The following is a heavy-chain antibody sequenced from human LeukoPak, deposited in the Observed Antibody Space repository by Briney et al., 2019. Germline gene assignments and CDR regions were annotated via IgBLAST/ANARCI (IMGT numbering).Heavy chain of an antibody. D-gene: IGHD6-13*01. CDR3: ARDQQLVPFDY. V-gene: IGHV4-4*07. CDR2: IHTSGST. J-gene: IGHJ4*02. Sequence: KSSETLSLTCTVSGGSINNYYWSWIRQPAGKGLEWIGRIHTSGSTNYNPSLKSRVTMSVDTSESQFSLKLSSVTAADTAVYYCARDQQLVPFDYWGQGTLVTVSS. CDR1: GGSINNYY.